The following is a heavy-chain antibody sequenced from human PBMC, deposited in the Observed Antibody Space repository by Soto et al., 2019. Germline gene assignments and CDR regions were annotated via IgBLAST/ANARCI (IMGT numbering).Heavy chain of an antibody. CDR3: ATSGGDSGRYYALGGELFDY. CDR1: GGTFSSYA. D-gene: IGHD1-26*01. CDR2: IIPIFGTA. Sequence: QVQLVQSGAEVKKPGSSVKVSCKASGGTFSSYAISWVRQAPGQGLEWMGGIIPIFGTANYAQKFQGRVTITADESTSTAYMELSSVRAEDTDVYYCATSGGDSGRYYALGGELFDYWGQGTLVTVSS. J-gene: IGHJ4*02. V-gene: IGHV1-69*01.